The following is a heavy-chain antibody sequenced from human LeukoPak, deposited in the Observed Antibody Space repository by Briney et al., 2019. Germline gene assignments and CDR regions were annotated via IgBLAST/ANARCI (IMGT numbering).Heavy chain of an antibody. CDR3: ARRDCSGGSCYSGYGAFDF. D-gene: IGHD2-15*01. CDR1: GYSFTSYW. Sequence: GESLKISCKGSGYSFTSYWIGWVRQMPGKGLEGLGIIYPVDSDTRYGPSFQGQVTISADKSISTAYLQWSSLKASDTAMYYCARRDCSGGSCYSGYGAFDFWGQGTMVTVSS. CDR2: IYPVDSDT. V-gene: IGHV5-51*01. J-gene: IGHJ3*01.